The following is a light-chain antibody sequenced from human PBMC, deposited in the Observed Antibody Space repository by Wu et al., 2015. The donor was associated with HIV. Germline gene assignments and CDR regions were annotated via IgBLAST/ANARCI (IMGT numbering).Light chain of an antibody. J-gene: IGKJ5*01. Sequence: DIQMTQSPSTLSASVGDRVTITCRASQSISSWLAWYQQIPGKAPRVLIYDASTLQTGVSSRFSGSGSGAEFILSISGLQREDFAIYYCQQLNSFPLTFGHGTRLEIK. V-gene: IGKV1-5*01. CDR3: QQLNSFPLT. CDR2: DAS. CDR1: QSISSW.